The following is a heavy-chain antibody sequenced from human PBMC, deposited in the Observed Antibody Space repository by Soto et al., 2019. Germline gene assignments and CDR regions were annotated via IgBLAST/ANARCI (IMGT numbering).Heavy chain of an antibody. J-gene: IGHJ4*02. CDR2: IIPIFGTA. CDR3: ASHPYYYDSSGYYFDY. CDR1: GGTFSSYA. Sequence: SVKVSCKASGGTFSSYAISWVRQAPGQGLEWMGGIIPIFGTANYAQKFQGRVTITADESTSTAYMEPSSLRSEDTAVYYCASHPYYYDSSGYYFDYWGQGTLVTVSS. D-gene: IGHD3-22*01. V-gene: IGHV1-69*13.